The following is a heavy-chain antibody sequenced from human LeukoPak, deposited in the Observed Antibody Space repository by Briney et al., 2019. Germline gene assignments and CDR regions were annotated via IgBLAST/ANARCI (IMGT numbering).Heavy chain of an antibody. V-gene: IGHV3-30*14. CDR1: GFTFSTYA. D-gene: IGHD3-10*01. CDR3: ARSLRVRGVPDYMDV. CDR2: ISYDGSSK. Sequence: PGGSLRLSCAASGFTFSTYAMHWVRQAPGKGLEWVAVISYDGSSKYYADIVKGRFTISRDNSKNTVFLQMNSLRAEDTAVYYCARSLRVRGVPDYMDVWGRGTTVTISS. J-gene: IGHJ6*03.